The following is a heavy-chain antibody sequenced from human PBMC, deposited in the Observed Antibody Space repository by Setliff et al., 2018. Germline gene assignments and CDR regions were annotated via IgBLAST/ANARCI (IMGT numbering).Heavy chain of an antibody. CDR1: GASFSDYY. J-gene: IGHJ2*01. CDR2: INHSGST. V-gene: IGHV4-34*01. CDR3: ARAQVVFAISAPVWYFEV. D-gene: IGHD2-21*01. Sequence: PSETLSLTCTVYGASFSDYYWGWIRQPPGKGLEWIAEINHSGSTNYNPSLKSRVTISVDTSKNQFSLKLSSVTAADTAVYYCARAQVVFAISAPVWYFEVWGRGTQVTVSS.